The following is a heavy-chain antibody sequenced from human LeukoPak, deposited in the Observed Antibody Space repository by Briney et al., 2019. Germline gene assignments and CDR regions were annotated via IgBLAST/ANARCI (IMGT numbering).Heavy chain of an antibody. CDR2: IYHSGST. CDR1: GGSISSGGYS. CDR3: ARGGPKDGMDV. Sequence: PSQTLSLTCAVSGGSISSGGYSWSWIRQPPGKGLEWIRSIYHSGSTYYNPSLKSRVPISVDRPKNQFSLKLSSVTAADTAVYYCARGGPKDGMDVWGEGTTVTVSS. V-gene: IGHV4-30-2*01. J-gene: IGHJ6*04.